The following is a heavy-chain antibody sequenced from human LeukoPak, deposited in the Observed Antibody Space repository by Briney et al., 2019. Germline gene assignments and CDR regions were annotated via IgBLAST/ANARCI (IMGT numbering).Heavy chain of an antibody. Sequence: PSETLSLTCTVSGGSMNDYYWYWIRQPPGKGLECIGRIYANGATNYNASLKSRITMSVATSKTRFSLTLNSVTAADSAVYYCARLYCRGGNCYSYFDSWGRGTLVTVSS. D-gene: IGHD2-15*01. CDR1: GGSMNDYY. J-gene: IGHJ4*02. CDR2: IYANGAT. V-gene: IGHV4-4*07. CDR3: ARLYCRGGNCYSYFDS.